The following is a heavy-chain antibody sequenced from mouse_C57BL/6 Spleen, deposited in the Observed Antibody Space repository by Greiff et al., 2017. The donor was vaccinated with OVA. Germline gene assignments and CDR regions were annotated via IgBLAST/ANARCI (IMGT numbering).Heavy chain of an antibody. CDR1: GYTFTDYE. CDR3: TRPVETVLAYYFDY. CDR2: IDPETGGT. J-gene: IGHJ2*01. V-gene: IGHV1-15*01. D-gene: IGHD1-1*02. Sequence: QVQLQQSGAELVRPGASVTLSCKASGYTFTDYEMHWVKQTPVHGLEWIGAIDPETGGTAYNQKFKGKAILTADKSSSTAYMELRSLTSEDSAVYYCTRPVETVLAYYFDYWGQGTTLTVSS.